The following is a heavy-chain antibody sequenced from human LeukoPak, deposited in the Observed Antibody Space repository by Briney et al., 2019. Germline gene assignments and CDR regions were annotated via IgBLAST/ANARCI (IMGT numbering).Heavy chain of an antibody. J-gene: IGHJ4*02. CDR2: IRSSSSYI. D-gene: IGHD3-22*01. CDR3: ARDWVAYDSSGYRTFDY. CDR1: GFTFSGHA. Sequence: PGGSLRLSCAGSGFTFSGHAMSWVRQAPRKGLEWVSSIRSSSSYIYYADSVKGRFTISRDNAKNSLYLQMNSLRAEDTAVYYCARDWVAYDSSGYRTFDYWGQGTLVTVSS. V-gene: IGHV3-21*01.